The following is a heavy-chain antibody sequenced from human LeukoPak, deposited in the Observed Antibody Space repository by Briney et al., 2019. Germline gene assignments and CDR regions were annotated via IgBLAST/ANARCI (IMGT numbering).Heavy chain of an antibody. D-gene: IGHD3/OR15-3a*01. CDR3: ARRRKDSAFDI. J-gene: IGHJ3*02. Sequence: SETLSLTCTVSGGSISSYYWSWIRQPPGQGLEWIGYIYYSGSTNYNPSLKSRVTISVDTSKNQFSLKLSSVTAADTAVYYCARRRKDSAFDIWGQGTMVTVSS. CDR2: IYYSGST. CDR1: GGSISSYY. V-gene: IGHV4-59*08.